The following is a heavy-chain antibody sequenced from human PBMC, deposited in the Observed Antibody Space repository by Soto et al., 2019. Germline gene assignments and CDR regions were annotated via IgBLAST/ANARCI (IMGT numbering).Heavy chain of an antibody. V-gene: IGHV3-23*01. J-gene: IGHJ6*02. D-gene: IGHD6-6*01. CDR2: ISGSGGST. Sequence: AGGSLRLSCAASGFTFSSYAMSWVRQAPGKGLEWVSAISGSGGSTYYADSVKGRFTISRDNSKNTLYLQMNSLRAEDTAVYYCAKDLIAARYFYYYGMDVWGQGTTVTFYS. CDR3: AKDLIAARYFYYYGMDV. CDR1: GFTFSSYA.